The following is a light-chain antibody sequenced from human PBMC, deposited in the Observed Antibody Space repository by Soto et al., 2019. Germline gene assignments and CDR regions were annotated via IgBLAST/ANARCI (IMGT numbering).Light chain of an antibody. J-gene: IGKJ2*01. CDR1: QSIVNY. CDR3: QQSFSTPPS. CDR2: GAS. Sequence: IQMTQSPSSLSTSVGDRVTITCRSNQSIVNYLNWYQHKPGRAPKLLISGASTLQNAVPSRFSGSGSGTDFVVTINTLPAEDFATYYCQQSFSTPPSFGQGTKLEIK. V-gene: IGKV1-39*01.